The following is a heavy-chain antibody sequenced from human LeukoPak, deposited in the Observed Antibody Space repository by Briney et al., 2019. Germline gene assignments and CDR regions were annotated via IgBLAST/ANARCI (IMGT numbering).Heavy chain of an antibody. J-gene: IGHJ6*02. CDR3: ARESKLGAAPTGGYYYYGMDV. CDR2: IRNKANSYTT. CDR1: GFTFSDYY. Sequence: GGFLRLSCAASGFTFSDYYMDWVRQAPGMGLEWVGRIRNKANSYTTEYAASVSGRFTISRDDSKDSLCLQMNSLKTEDTAVYYCARESKLGAAPTGGYYYYGMDVWGQGTTVTVSS. V-gene: IGHV3-72*01. D-gene: IGHD2-15*01.